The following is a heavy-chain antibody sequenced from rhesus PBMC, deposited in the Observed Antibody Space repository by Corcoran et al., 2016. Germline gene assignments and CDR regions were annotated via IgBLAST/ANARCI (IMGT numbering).Heavy chain of an antibody. CDR3: ARTQYCTGSGCYQVIDY. J-gene: IGHJ4*01. Sequence: QVTLKESGPALVKPTQTLTLTCTFSGFSLTTSGMGVGWIRQPPGKALEWLALFYWDDDKRYSTSLQSRHTISKEPSKNQVVLTMTNLDPVDTATYACARTQYCTGSGCYQVIDYWGQGVLVTVSS. D-gene: IGHD2-21*01. CDR1: GFSLTTSGMG. CDR2: FYWDDDK. V-gene: IGHV2-174*01.